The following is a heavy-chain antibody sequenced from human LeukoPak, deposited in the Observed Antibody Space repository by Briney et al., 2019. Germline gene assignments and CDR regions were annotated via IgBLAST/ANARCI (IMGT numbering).Heavy chain of an antibody. CDR2: IYPGDSDT. CDR1: GYSFTSYW. J-gene: IGHJ4*02. D-gene: IGHD5-12*01. V-gene: IGHV5-51*01. Sequence: GESLKISCKGSGYSFTSYWIGWVRQMPGKGLEWMGIIYPGDSDTRYSPSFQGQVTISADKSISTAYPQWSSLKASDTAMYYCARLVSYDSIGYYFDYWGQGTLVTVSS. CDR3: ARLVSYDSIGYYFDY.